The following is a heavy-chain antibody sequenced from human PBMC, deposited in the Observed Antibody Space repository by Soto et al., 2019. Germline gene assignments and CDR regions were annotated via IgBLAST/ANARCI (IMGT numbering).Heavy chain of an antibody. J-gene: IGHJ4*02. Sequence: GGSLRLSCAASGFTFSNAWMSWVRQAPGKGLEWVGRIKSKTDGGTTDYAAPVKGRFTISRDDSKNTLYLQMNSLKTEDTAVYCCTTDSDYYGSGKIDYWGQGTRVTVSS. CDR1: GFTFSNAW. CDR3: TTDSDYYGSGKIDY. V-gene: IGHV3-15*01. CDR2: IKSKTDGGTT. D-gene: IGHD3-10*01.